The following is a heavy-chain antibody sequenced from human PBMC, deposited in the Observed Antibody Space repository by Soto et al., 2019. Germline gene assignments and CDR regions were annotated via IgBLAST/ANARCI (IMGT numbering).Heavy chain of an antibody. J-gene: IGHJ6*02. CDR2: IIDSGAST. Sequence: VQLLESGGGLVQPGGSLRLSCAASGFTFSSCAMGWVRQAPGKGLEWVSDIIDSGASTYYADSVKGRFTISRDNSKSTLYLQMNSLRAEDTALYYCAKGRSYYYYYGVDVWGQGTTVTVSS. V-gene: IGHV3-23*01. CDR3: AKGRSYYYYYGVDV. CDR1: GFTFSSCA.